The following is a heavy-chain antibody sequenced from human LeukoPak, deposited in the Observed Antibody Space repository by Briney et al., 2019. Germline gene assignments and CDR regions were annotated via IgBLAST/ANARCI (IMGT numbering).Heavy chain of an antibody. J-gene: IGHJ4*02. CDR1: GFTFSSYA. V-gene: IGHV3-23*01. CDR3: ARIGTSRSLDY. Sequence: PGGSLRLSCAASGFTFSSYAMSWVRQAPGRGLEWVSVISGSGDSTSYADSVKGRFTISRDNSKNTLYLQMNSLRAEDAAVYMCARIGTSRSLDYWGQGTLVTGSS. CDR2: ISGSGDST. D-gene: IGHD2-15*01.